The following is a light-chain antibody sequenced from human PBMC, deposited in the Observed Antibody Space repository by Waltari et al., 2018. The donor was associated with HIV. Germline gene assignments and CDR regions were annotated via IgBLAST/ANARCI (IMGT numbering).Light chain of an antibody. J-gene: IGLJ1*01. Sequence: SYELTQPPSVSVSPGQTATIPCSGDELGDKYACWYQQKPGQSQILVIYQDTKRPSGIPERFSGSISGNTATLTISGTQAMDEADYYCQAWDSKTAYVFGTGTKVTVL. CDR1: ELGDKY. V-gene: IGLV3-1*01. CDR2: QDT. CDR3: QAWDSKTAYV.